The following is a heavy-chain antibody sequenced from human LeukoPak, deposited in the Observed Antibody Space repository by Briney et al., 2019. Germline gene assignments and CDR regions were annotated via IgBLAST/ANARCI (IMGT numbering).Heavy chain of an antibody. D-gene: IGHD2-2*01. Sequence: ASVTVSCKASGYTFTSYGISWVRQAPGQGLEWMGWISAYNGNTNYAQKLQGRVTMTTDTSTSTAYMELRSLRSDDTAVYYCARDLMINCSSTSCYWAIYYGMDVWGQGTTVTVSS. CDR1: GYTFTSYG. J-gene: IGHJ6*02. V-gene: IGHV1-18*01. CDR3: ARDLMINCSSTSCYWAIYYGMDV. CDR2: ISAYNGNT.